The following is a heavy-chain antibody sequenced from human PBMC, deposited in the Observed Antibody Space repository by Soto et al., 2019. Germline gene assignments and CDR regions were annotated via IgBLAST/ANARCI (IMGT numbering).Heavy chain of an antibody. CDR2: IYYSGST. V-gene: IGHV4-59*01. CDR1: GGSISSYY. D-gene: IGHD1-26*01. J-gene: IGHJ3*02. CDR3: AGWVGASGYAFDI. Sequence: KTSETVSLTCTVSGGSISSYYWSWIRQPPGKGLEWIGYIYYSGSTNYNPSLKSRVTISVDTSKNQFSLKLSSVTAADTAVYYCAGWVGASGYAFDIWGQGTMVTVSS.